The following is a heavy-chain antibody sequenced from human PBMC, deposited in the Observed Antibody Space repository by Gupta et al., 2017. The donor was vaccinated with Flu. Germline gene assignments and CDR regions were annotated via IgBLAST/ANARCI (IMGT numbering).Heavy chain of an antibody. Sequence: TCSVSGGSITNTLYYWGCIRQTPGQGLEWIGSISHSGDTFYNPSLKGRATMSLDTSKNQFSLNVNSVTVADTAVYDGAGRRDGYNLGVDYWGQGSLVTVSS. V-gene: IGHV4-39*01. J-gene: IGHJ4*02. CDR2: ISHSGDT. CDR3: AGRRDGYNLGVDY. CDR1: GGSITNTLYY. D-gene: IGHD1-1*01.